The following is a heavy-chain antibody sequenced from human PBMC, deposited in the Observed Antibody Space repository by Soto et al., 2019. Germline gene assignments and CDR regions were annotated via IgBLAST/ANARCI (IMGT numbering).Heavy chain of an antibody. D-gene: IGHD4-4*01. Sequence: DVQLLESGGGLVQPGGSLRLSCAASGFTFNAYAMTWVRQAPGKGLEWVSAIGGSGGNRYYAGSVRGRFTISRDNSKDTVDLQMNSPRVEDTAVYYCARVASYYINSVDHWGQGILVSVSS. J-gene: IGHJ4*02. CDR1: GFTFNAYA. CDR2: IGGSGGNR. V-gene: IGHV3-23*01. CDR3: ARVASYYINSVDH.